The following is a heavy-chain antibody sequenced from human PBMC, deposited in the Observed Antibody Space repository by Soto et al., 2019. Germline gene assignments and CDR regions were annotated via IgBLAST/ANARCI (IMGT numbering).Heavy chain of an antibody. V-gene: IGHV3-11*01. CDR3: ARDKDILTGYYMASFDY. CDR2: ISSSGSTI. D-gene: IGHD3-9*01. J-gene: IGHJ4*02. CDR1: GFTFSDYY. Sequence: GGSLRLSCAASGFTFSDYYMSWIRQAPGKGLEWVSYISSSGSTIYYADSVKGRFTISRDNAKNSLYLQMNSLRAEDTAVYYCARDKDILTGYYMASFDYWGQGTLVTVSS.